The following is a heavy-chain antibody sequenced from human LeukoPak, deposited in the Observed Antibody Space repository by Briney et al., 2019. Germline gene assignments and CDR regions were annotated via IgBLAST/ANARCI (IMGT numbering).Heavy chain of an antibody. CDR3: ARDPSNTSGWLAYFDY. J-gene: IGHJ4*02. CDR1: GYSFTHHG. D-gene: IGHD6-19*01. V-gene: IGHV1-18*04. CDR2: ISCYNGDT. Sequence: ASVKVSCKASGYSFTHHGISWVRQAPGQGPEWMGWISCYNGDTNYAQKFQGRVTMTTDTSTTTVYMELRSLRYDDTAVYYCARDPSNTSGWLAYFDYWGQGTLVTVSS.